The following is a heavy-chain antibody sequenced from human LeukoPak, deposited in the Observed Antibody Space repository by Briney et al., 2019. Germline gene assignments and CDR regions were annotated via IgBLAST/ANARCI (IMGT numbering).Heavy chain of an antibody. J-gene: IGHJ3*02. D-gene: IGHD3-22*01. CDR2: INHSGST. CDR3: ARDYYDSSGPEGSDAFDI. Sequence: SETLSLTCAVYGGSFSGYYWSWIRQPPGKGLEWIGEINHSGSTNYNPSLKSRVTISVDTSKHQFSLKLRSVTAAETAVYYCARDYYDSSGPEGSDAFDIWGQGTMVTVSS. V-gene: IGHV4-34*01. CDR1: GGSFSGYY.